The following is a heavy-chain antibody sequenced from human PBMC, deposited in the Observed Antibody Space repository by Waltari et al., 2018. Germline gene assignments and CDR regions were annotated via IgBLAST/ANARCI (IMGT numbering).Heavy chain of an antibody. J-gene: IGHJ4*02. D-gene: IGHD6-13*01. CDR1: GFTFSGAT. Sequence: EVQVVESGGGLVQHGGSVKHSCATSGFTFSGATIHWVRQTSGKGLEWIGRIRSKPNNYATRYTASVEGRFTISRDDSENTAYLQMSSLMTEDTAVYYCTGGAVTGTDFWGQGTLVTVSS. V-gene: IGHV3-73*01. CDR2: IRSKPNNYAT. CDR3: TGGAVTGTDF.